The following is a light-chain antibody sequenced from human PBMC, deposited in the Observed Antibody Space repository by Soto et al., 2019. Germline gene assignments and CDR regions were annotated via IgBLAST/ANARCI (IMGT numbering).Light chain of an antibody. Sequence: QSALTQPASVSGSPGQSITISCTGTRSDVGGYNYVSWYQQHPVKAPKLMIYDVTNRPSGVSDRFSGSKSGNTASLTISGLQAEDEADYYCSSYTSSSTPYLFGTGT. CDR1: RSDVGGYNY. CDR3: SSYTSSSTPYL. V-gene: IGLV2-14*01. J-gene: IGLJ1*01. CDR2: DVT.